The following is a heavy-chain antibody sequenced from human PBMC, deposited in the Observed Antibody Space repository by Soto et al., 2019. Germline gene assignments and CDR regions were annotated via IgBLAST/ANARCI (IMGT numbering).Heavy chain of an antibody. CDR2: IYHSGST. CDR1: GGSISSGGYS. J-gene: IGHJ6*02. CDR3: ARAKGYSYGYYYYYGMDV. V-gene: IGHV4-30-2*01. Sequence: SETLSLTCAVSGGSISSGGYSWSWIRQPPGKGLEWIGYIYHSGSTYYNPSLKSRVTISVDRSKNQFSLKLSSVTAADTAVYYCARAKGYSYGYYYYYGMDVWGQGTTVTVSS. D-gene: IGHD5-18*01.